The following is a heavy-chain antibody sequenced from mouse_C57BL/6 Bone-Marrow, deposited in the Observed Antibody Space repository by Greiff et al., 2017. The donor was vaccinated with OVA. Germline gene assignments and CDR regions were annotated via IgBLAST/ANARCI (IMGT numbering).Heavy chain of an antibody. CDR1: GYTFTSYW. V-gene: IGHV1-69*01. J-gene: IGHJ2*01. CDR3: ARVDGIDY. Sequence: QVQLQQPGAELVMPGASVKLSCKASGYTFTSYWMHWVKQRPGQGLEWIGEIDPSDSYTNYNQKFKGKSTLTVDKSSSTAYMQLSSLTSEDSAVYYCARVDGIDYWGQGTTLTVSS. CDR2: IDPSDSYT.